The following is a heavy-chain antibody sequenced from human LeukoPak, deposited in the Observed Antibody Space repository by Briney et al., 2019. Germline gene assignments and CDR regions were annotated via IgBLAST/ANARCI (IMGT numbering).Heavy chain of an antibody. CDR2: IYSGGST. CDR3: ARGRLLLWFGELPTDDY. CDR1: GFTVSSNY. V-gene: IGHV3-66*01. J-gene: IGHJ4*02. D-gene: IGHD3-10*01. Sequence: GGSLRLSCAASGFTVSSNYMSWVRQAPGKGLEWVSVIYSGGSTYYADSVKGRFTISRDNSKNTLYLQMNSLRAEDTAVYHCARGRLLLWFGELPTDDYWGQGTLVTVSS.